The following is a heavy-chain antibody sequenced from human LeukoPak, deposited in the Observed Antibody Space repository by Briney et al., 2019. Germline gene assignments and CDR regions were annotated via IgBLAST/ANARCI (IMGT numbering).Heavy chain of an antibody. V-gene: IGHV1-18*01. J-gene: IGHJ6*02. CDR1: GYTFTSYG. D-gene: IGHD3-3*01. CDR3: ARAPTNYDFWSGYYQGSLYYYYGMDV. Sequence: ASVKVSCKASGYTFTSYGISWVRQAPGQGLEWMGWISAYNGNTNYAQKLQGRVTMTTDTSTSTAYMELRSLRSDDTAVYYCARAPTNYDFWSGYYQGSLYYYYGMDVWGQGTTVTVSS. CDR2: ISAYNGNT.